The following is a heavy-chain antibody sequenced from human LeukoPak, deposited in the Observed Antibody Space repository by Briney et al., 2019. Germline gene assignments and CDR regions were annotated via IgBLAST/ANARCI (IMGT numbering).Heavy chain of an antibody. Sequence: GGSLRLSCAASGFTFSSYAMSWVRQAPGKGLEWVSAISGSGGSTYYADSVKGRFTIPRDNSKNTLYLQMNSLRAEDTAVYYCAKRIDYYYYGMDVWGQGTTVTVSS. CDR2: ISGSGGST. CDR1: GFTFSSYA. CDR3: AKRIDYYYYGMDV. J-gene: IGHJ6*02. V-gene: IGHV3-23*01.